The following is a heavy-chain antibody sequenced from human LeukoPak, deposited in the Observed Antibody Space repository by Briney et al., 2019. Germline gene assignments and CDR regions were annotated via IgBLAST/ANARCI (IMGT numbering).Heavy chain of an antibody. CDR1: GYFITSGYY. D-gene: IGHD2-2*01. V-gene: IGHV4-38-2*01. CDR3: ARVASNLFGYASFDY. CDR2: IYYSGSV. J-gene: IGHJ4*02. Sequence: SETLSLTRAVSGYFITSGYYWGWIRPSPGQGLEWIAGIYYSGSVFYNPSLKSRVTISLDTSKNQFSLKLNSVTAADTAVYYCARVASNLFGYASFDYWGQGTLVTVSS.